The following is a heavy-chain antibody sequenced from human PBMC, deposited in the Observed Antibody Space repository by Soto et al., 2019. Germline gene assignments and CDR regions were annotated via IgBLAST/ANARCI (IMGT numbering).Heavy chain of an antibody. V-gene: IGHV3-13*01. CDR1: GFTFSSYD. CDR3: ARGVASFRSGYYYYMDV. J-gene: IGHJ6*03. Sequence: EVQLVESGGGLVQPGGSLRLSCAASGFTFSSYDMHWVRQATGKGLEWVSAIGTASDTYYPGSVKGRFTISRENAKNSLYLQMNSLRAGDTAVYYCARGVASFRSGYYYYMDVWGKGTTVTDSS. CDR2: IGTASDT. D-gene: IGHD3-10*01.